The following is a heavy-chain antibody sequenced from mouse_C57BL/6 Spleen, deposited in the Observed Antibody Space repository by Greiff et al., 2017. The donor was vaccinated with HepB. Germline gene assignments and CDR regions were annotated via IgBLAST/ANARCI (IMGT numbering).Heavy chain of an antibody. J-gene: IGHJ2*01. CDR2: IHPNSGST. Sequence: VQLQQPGAELVKPGASVKLSCKASGYTFTSYWMHWVKQRPGQGLEWIGMIHPNSGSTNYNEKFKSKATLTVDKSSSTAYMQLSSLTSEDSAVYYCARSRYDYGYSDYWGQGTTLTVSS. CDR3: ARSRYDYGYSDY. D-gene: IGHD2-4*01. CDR1: GYTFTSYW. V-gene: IGHV1-64*01.